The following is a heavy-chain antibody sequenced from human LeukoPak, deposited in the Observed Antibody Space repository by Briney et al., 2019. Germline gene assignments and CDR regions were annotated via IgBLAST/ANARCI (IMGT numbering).Heavy chain of an antibody. Sequence: GASVKVSRKASGGTFSSYAISWVRQAPGQGLEWMGGIIPIFGTANYAQKFQGRVTITADESTSTAYMELSSLRSEDTAVYYCARDGTVTRAFDIWGQGTMVTVSS. CDR1: GGTFSSYA. CDR3: ARDGTVTRAFDI. CDR2: IIPIFGTA. D-gene: IGHD4-11*01. J-gene: IGHJ3*02. V-gene: IGHV1-69*13.